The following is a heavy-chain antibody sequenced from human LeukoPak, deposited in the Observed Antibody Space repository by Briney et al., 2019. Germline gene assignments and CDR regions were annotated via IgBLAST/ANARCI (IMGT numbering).Heavy chain of an antibody. D-gene: IGHD3-22*01. CDR3: ARGPDYYDSSGYYPNWFDP. CDR1: GGSFRSSSYY. V-gene: IGHV4-39*07. CDR2: IYYSGST. Sequence: SETLSLTCTVSGGSFRSSSYYWGWIRQTPGKGLEWIGCIYYSGSTYYNPSLKSRVTISVDTSKNQFSLKLSSVTAADTAVYYCARGPDYYDSSGYYPNWFDPWGQGTLVTVSS. J-gene: IGHJ5*02.